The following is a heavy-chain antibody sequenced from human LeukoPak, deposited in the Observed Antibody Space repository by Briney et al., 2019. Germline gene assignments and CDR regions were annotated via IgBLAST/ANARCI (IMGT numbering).Heavy chain of an antibody. D-gene: IGHD2-2*02. V-gene: IGHV1-2*02. Sequence: ASVKVSCKASGYTFTGYYMHWVRQAPGQGLEWMGWINPDSGGTNYAQKFQGRVTMTRDTSISTAYMELSRLRSDDTAVYYCARYRYWSGYCSSTSCYSFDPWGQGTLVTVSS. CDR2: INPDSGGT. CDR1: GYTFTGYY. J-gene: IGHJ5*02. CDR3: ARYRYWSGYCSSTSCYSFDP.